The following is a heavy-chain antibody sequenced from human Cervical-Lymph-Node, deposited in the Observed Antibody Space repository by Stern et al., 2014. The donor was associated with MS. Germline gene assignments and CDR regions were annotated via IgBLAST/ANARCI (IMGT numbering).Heavy chain of an antibody. D-gene: IGHD6-19*01. CDR1: GCTFSSYA. CDR2: IIPILATT. J-gene: IGHJ4*02. CDR3: TRDSPVAGVTD. Sequence: VQMVESGAEVKKPGSSVKVSCMASGCTFSSYAISWVRQAPGPGLEWRGWIIPILATTTYARKFQGRVTISADKSTSTVYMELNSLRSEDTAIFYCTRDSPVAGVTDWGQGTLVTVSS. V-gene: IGHV1-69*06.